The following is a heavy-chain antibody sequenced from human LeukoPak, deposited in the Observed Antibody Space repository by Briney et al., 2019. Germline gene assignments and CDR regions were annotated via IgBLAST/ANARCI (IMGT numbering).Heavy chain of an antibody. Sequence: PGGSLRLSCAASGFTFSSYAMHWVRQAPGKGLEWVAVISYDGSNKYYADSVKGRFTISRDNSKNTLYLQMNSLRAEDTAVYYCARDFGGSGRSSFDYWGQGTLVTVSS. CDR1: GFTFSSYA. V-gene: IGHV3-30*04. CDR2: ISYDGSNK. CDR3: ARDFGGSGRSSFDY. D-gene: IGHD2-2*01. J-gene: IGHJ4*02.